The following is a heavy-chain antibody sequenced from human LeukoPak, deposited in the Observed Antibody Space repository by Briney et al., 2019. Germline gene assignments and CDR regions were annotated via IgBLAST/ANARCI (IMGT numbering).Heavy chain of an antibody. CDR3: GRYDILTGWDY. V-gene: IGHV4-39*07. CDR1: GGSISSSTYY. Sequence: PSETLSLTCTVSGGSISSSTYYWAWIRQPPGKGLEWIGNIYYSGSTNYNPSLKSRVTISVDTSKNQFSLKLSSVTAADTAVYYCGRYDILTGWDYWGQGTLVTVSS. J-gene: IGHJ4*02. D-gene: IGHD3-9*01. CDR2: IYYSGST.